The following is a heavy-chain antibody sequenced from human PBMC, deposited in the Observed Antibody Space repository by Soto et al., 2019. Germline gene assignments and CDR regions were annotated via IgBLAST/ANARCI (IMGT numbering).Heavy chain of an antibody. CDR2: IYSGGRT. D-gene: IGHD5-18*01. V-gene: IGHV3-53*01. CDR1: GFTVSSNY. Sequence: GGSLRLSCAASGFTVSSNYMTWVRQAPGKGLEWVSVIYSGGRTYYADSVKGRFTISRDNSKNTLYLQMNSLRAEDTAVYYCARGIPRGYSYGSYYFDYWGQGTLVTVSS. J-gene: IGHJ4*02. CDR3: ARGIPRGYSYGSYYFDY.